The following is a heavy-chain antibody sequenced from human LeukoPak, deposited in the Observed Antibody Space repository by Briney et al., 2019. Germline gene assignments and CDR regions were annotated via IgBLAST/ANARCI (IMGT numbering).Heavy chain of an antibody. Sequence: PRGSLRLSCAASGFTFSSYEMNWVRQAPGKGLEWVSYISSSGSTIYYADSVKGRFTISRDNAKNTLYLQMNSLRAEDTAVYYCARDRRRITMIVGSGTGAFDIWGQGTMVTVSS. CDR3: ARDRRRITMIVGSGTGAFDI. CDR2: ISSSGSTI. CDR1: GFTFSSYE. V-gene: IGHV3-48*03. J-gene: IGHJ3*02. D-gene: IGHD3-22*01.